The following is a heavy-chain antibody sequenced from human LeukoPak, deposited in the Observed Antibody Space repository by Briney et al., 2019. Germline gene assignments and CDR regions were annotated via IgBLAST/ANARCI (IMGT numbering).Heavy chain of an antibody. V-gene: IGHV1-2*02. CDR3: ARQDMEMTDFDY. CDR2: INPNSGGT. Sequence: ASVRVSCKASGYTFTGYYMHWVRQAPGQGLEWMGWINPNSGGTNYAQKFQGRVTMTRDTSISTAYMELSRLRSDDTAVYYCARQDMEMTDFDYWGQGTLVTVSS. D-gene: IGHD5-24*01. J-gene: IGHJ4*02. CDR1: GYTFTGYY.